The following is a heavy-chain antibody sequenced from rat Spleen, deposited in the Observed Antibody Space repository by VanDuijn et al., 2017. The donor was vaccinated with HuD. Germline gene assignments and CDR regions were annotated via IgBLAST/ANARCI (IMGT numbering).Heavy chain of an antibody. V-gene: IGHV5-19*01. CDR2: ISPTGGRT. CDR1: GFTFSNYG. CDR3: ATDGYYDGTYYAVYVMDA. D-gene: IGHD1-12*02. J-gene: IGHJ4*01. Sequence: EVQLVESDGGLVQPGRSLKLSCAASGFTFSNYGMHWIRQAPTTGLEWVASISPTGGRTNYRDSVKGRFTISRDNAESTLYLQMDSLRSEDTATYYCATDGYYDGTYYAVYVMDAWSQGASVTVSS.